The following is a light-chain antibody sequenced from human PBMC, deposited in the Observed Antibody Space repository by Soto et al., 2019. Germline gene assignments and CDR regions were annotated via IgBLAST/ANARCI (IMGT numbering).Light chain of an antibody. J-gene: IGLJ3*02. CDR2: DNN. CDR3: GTWDSSLSDVV. V-gene: IGLV1-51*01. Sequence: QSALTQPPSVSAAPGQKVTISCSGSSSNIGNNYVSWYQHLPGTAPKLLIYDNNRRPSGTPDRFSDSKSGTSATLAITGLQTGDEADYYCGTWDSSLSDVVFGGGTKLTVL. CDR1: SSNIGNNY.